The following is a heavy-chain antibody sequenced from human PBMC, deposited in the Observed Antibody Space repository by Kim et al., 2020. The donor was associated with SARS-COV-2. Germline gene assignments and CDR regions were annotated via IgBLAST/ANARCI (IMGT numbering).Heavy chain of an antibody. J-gene: IGHJ4*02. D-gene: IGHD6-13*01. Sequence: GESLQISCKGSGYSFTSYWIGWVRQMPGKGLEWMGIIYPGDSDTRYSPSFQGQVTISADKSISTAYLQWSSLKASDTAMYYCARLSHRYSSRPYYFDYWGQGTLVTVSS. V-gene: IGHV5-51*01. CDR2: IYPGDSDT. CDR3: ARLSHRYSSRPYYFDY. CDR1: GYSFTSYW.